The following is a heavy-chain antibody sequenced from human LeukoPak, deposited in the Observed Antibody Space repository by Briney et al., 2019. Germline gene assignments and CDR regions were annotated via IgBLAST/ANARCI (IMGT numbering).Heavy chain of an antibody. CDR2: IIPIFGTA. CDR1: GYTFTSYD. Sequence: SVKVSCKASGYTFTSYDINWVRQAPGQGLEWMGGIIPIFGTANYAQKFQGRVTITADKSTSTAYMELSSLRSEDTAVYYCARVGGWHPDFDYWGQGTLVTVSS. V-gene: IGHV1-69*06. D-gene: IGHD6-19*01. J-gene: IGHJ4*02. CDR3: ARVGGWHPDFDY.